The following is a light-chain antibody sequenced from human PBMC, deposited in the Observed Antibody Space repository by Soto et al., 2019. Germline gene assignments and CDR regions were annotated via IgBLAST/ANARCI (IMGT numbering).Light chain of an antibody. CDR1: QSVNNDY. CDR2: GAS. V-gene: IGKV3-20*01. CDR3: QQYGTSPLT. Sequence: ETVLTQSPGTLSLSPGERATLSCRATQSVNNDYLAWYQQRPGLAPRLLIFGASGRDTGIPDRFSGSGSGTDFTLTISRLEPEDFAIYYCQQYGTSPLTFGGGTKVEIK. J-gene: IGKJ4*01.